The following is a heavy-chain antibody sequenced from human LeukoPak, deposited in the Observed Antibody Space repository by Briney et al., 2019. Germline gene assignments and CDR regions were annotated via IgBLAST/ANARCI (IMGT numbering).Heavy chain of an antibody. D-gene: IGHD5-24*01. CDR2: ISSSSATI. CDR3: ARIGDDYNEYVDY. J-gene: IGHJ4*02. CDR1: GFTFSDYY. V-gene: IGHV3-11*04. Sequence: GGSLRLSCASSGFTFSDYYMSWIRQAPGKVLEWFSYISSSSATIHYADSVKGRFTISRDNAENSLYLQMNNLRAEDTAVYYCARIGDDYNEYVDYWGQGTLVTVSS.